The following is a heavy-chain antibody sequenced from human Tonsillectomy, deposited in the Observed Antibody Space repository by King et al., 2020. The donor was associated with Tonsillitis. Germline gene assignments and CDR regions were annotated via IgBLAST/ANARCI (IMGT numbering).Heavy chain of an antibody. CDR3: ARGGGRYCSSTSCFQLYSFYGMDV. V-gene: IGHV3-11*01. J-gene: IGHJ6*02. CDR1: GFTFSDYY. Sequence: VQLVESGGGLVKPGGSLRLSCAASGFTFSDYYMSWIRQAPGKGLEWVSYISSSGRTIYYADSVKGRFTISRDNAKNSLYLQMNSLRAEEPAVYYCARGGGRYCSSTSCFQLYSFYGMDVWGQGTTVTVS. CDR2: ISSSGRTI. D-gene: IGHD2-2*01.